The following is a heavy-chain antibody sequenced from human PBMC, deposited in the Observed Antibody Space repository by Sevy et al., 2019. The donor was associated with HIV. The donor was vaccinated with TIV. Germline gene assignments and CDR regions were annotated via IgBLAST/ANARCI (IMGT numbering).Heavy chain of an antibody. V-gene: IGHV1-24*01. J-gene: IGHJ4*02. CDR1: GNTLTGLS. D-gene: IGHD3-22*01. Sequence: ASVKVSCKISGNTLTGLSMHWVRQAPGKGLEWMVGFDPEDGEIIYAQKFQGRVTLTEDTSTDTAYMELRSLRSEDTAVYYCASSRDYYEGHGPNFNYWGQGILVTVSS. CDR3: ASSRDYYEGHGPNFNY. CDR2: FDPEDGEI.